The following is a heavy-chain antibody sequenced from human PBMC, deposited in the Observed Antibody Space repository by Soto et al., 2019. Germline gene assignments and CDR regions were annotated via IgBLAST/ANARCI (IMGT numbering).Heavy chain of an antibody. J-gene: IGHJ5*02. CDR1: RYTFSNYG. CDR2: ISLYSDGT. Sequence: ASVKVSYKTSRYTFSNYGITWVRKAPGPPLEWLGWISLYSDGTNYAQKFQGRVSMPTDTSTSTAYMELRSLRPDDTAVYYCARVVPGAEAWFGPWGQGTLVTVSS. CDR3: ARVVPGAEAWFGP. D-gene: IGHD2-2*01. V-gene: IGHV1-18*01.